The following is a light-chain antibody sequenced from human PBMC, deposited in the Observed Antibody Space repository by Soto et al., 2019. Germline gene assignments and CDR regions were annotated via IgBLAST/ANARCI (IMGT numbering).Light chain of an antibody. CDR3: QHYNSYSVA. Sequence: DILMTQSPSTLSGSVGDRVTITCRASQTISSWLAWYQQKPGRAPKLLIYKASTLKSGVPSRFSGSGSGTEFTLNISSLQPDDFATYYCQHYNSYSVAFGQGTKVDLK. V-gene: IGKV1-5*03. CDR1: QTISSW. CDR2: KAS. J-gene: IGKJ1*01.